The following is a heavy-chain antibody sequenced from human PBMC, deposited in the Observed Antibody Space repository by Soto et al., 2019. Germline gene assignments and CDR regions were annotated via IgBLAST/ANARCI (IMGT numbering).Heavy chain of an antibody. J-gene: IGHJ5*02. CDR2: ITFSSLYR. D-gene: IGHD3-10*01. V-gene: IGHV3-21*02. CDR3: ARSGDVAVGWFDP. CDR1: GFNFSAYG. Sequence: EVQLVESGGGLVKPGQSLRLSCTASGFNFSAYGMSWVRQAPGKGLEWVSSITFSSLYRYYAESVRGRFVISRDDSKNSLFLQMDSLKTEDTAFYYCARSGDVAVGWFDPWGQGTQVTVSS.